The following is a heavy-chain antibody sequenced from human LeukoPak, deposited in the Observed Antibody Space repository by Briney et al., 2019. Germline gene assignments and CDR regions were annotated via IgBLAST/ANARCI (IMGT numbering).Heavy chain of an antibody. Sequence: SETLSLTCTVSGGSISSYYWSWIRQPPGKGLEWIGYIYYSGSTNYNPSLKSRVTISVDTSKNQFSLKLSSVTAADTAVYYCARAEYYGSGSEYYYMDAWGKGTTVTVSS. J-gene: IGHJ6*03. CDR1: GGSISSYY. V-gene: IGHV4-59*01. D-gene: IGHD3-10*01. CDR2: IYYSGST. CDR3: ARAEYYGSGSEYYYMDA.